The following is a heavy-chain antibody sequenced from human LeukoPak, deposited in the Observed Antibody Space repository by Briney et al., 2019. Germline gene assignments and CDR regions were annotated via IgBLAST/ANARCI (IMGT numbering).Heavy chain of an antibody. J-gene: IGHJ4*02. Sequence: PGGSLRLSCAASGFTFRSYAMNWVRQAPGKGLEWVSAISGSGDSTYYADSVKGRFTISRDNSQNTLYLQMNSLGAEDTAIYYCARGGDRFDYWGQGTLVTVSS. CDR2: ISGSGDST. V-gene: IGHV3-23*01. CDR1: GFTFRSYA. CDR3: ARGGDRFDY. D-gene: IGHD2-21*02.